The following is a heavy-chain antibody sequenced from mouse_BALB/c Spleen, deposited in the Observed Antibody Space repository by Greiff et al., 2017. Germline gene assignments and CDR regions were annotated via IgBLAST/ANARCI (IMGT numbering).Heavy chain of an antibody. V-gene: IGHV1-14*01. Sequence: VQLKQSGPELVKPGASVKMSCKASGYTFTSYVMHWVKQKPGQGLEWIGYINPYNDGTKYNEKFKGKATLTSDKSSSTAYMELSSLTSEDSAVYYWAREEVYYGNYPPCVAYWGQGTLVTVSA. D-gene: IGHD2-1*01. CDR2: INPYNDGT. CDR3: AREEVYYGNYPPCVAY. CDR1: GYTFTSYV. J-gene: IGHJ3*01.